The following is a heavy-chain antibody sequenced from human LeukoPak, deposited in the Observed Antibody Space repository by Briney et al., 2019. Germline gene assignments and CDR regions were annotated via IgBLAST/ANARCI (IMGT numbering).Heavy chain of an antibody. CDR1: GFIFSNYG. V-gene: IGHV3-30*18. D-gene: IGHD1-26*01. CDR3: AEPLGPIVGATTAFDY. Sequence: GGSLRLSCVASGFIFSNYGMHWVRQAPGKGLEWVAVISYDGNYKYYADSVKGRITISRDNSKNTLYLQMNSLRAEDTAVFYCAEPLGPIVGATTAFDYWGQGTLVTVSS. CDR2: ISYDGNYK. J-gene: IGHJ4*02.